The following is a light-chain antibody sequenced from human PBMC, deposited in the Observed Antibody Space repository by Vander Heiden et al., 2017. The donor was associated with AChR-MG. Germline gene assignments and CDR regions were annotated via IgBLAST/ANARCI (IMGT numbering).Light chain of an antibody. CDR3: QQLNSYPQT. CDR2: GAS. V-gene: IGKV1-9*01. J-gene: IGKJ1*01. CDR1: QGISSY. Sequence: DIQLTQSPSFLSASVEDRVTITCRASQGISSYLVWYQQKPGKAPKLLIYGASTLQSGVPSRFSGSGSGTEFTLTISSLQPEDFATYYCQQLNSYPQTFGQETKVGIK.